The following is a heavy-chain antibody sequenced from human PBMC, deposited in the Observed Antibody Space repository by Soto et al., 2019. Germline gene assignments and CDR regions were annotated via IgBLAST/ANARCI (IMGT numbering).Heavy chain of an antibody. CDR1: GFTFSSYG. Sequence: QVQLVESGGGVVQPERSLRLSCAASGFTFSSYGMHWVRQAPGKGLEWVAVISYDGSNKYYADSVKGRFTISRDNSKNTLYLQINSLRAEDTAVSYCAKDYSCSSWYFDYWGQGTLVTVSS. CDR3: AKDYSCSSWYFDY. CDR2: ISYDGSNK. V-gene: IGHV3-30*18. D-gene: IGHD6-13*01. J-gene: IGHJ4*02.